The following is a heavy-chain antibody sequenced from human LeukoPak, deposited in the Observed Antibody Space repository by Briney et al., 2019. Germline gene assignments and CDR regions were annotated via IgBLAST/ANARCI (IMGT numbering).Heavy chain of an antibody. Sequence: GGSLRLSCAASGFTFSSYAMHWVRQAPGKGLEWVAVISYDGSYMSYADSVKGRFTISRDNSKNTLYVQMNSLRAEDTAVYYCARGQHWRVESHAFDIWGQGTMVTVSS. V-gene: IGHV3-30*04. CDR2: ISYDGSYM. J-gene: IGHJ3*02. CDR3: ARGQHWRVESHAFDI. D-gene: IGHD3-3*01. CDR1: GFTFSSYA.